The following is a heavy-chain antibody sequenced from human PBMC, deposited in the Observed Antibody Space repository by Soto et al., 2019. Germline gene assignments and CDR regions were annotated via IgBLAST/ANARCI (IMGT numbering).Heavy chain of an antibody. CDR1: GYTYTNYG. Sequence: QVQLVQSGAEVKKPGASVKVSCKASGYTYTNYGITWVRQVPGQGLEWVGWLSPYNGNTNYAQKLLGRVTMNTDTPTSTAYMGWGSWRWNDTAVYYCGGGGAASGLINWFDPWGQGTLVTVSS. J-gene: IGHJ5*02. V-gene: IGHV1-18*01. CDR3: GGGGAASGLINWFDP. CDR2: LSPYNGNT. D-gene: IGHD6-13*01.